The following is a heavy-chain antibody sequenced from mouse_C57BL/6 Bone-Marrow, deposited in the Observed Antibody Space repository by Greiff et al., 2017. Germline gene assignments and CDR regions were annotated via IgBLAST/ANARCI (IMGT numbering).Heavy chain of an antibody. Sequence: QVHVKQPGAELVKPGASVKLSCKASGYTFTSYWMHWVKQRPGQGLEWIGMIHPNSGSTNYNEKFKSKATLTVDKSSSTAYMQLSSLTSEDSAVYYCARGSFYTGTDYWGQGTTLTVSS. D-gene: IGHD4-1*01. CDR1: GYTFTSYW. CDR2: IHPNSGST. V-gene: IGHV1-64*01. CDR3: ARGSFYTGTDY. J-gene: IGHJ2*01.